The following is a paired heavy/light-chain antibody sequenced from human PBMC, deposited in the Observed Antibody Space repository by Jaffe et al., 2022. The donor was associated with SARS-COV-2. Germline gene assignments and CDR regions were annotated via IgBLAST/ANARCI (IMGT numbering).Heavy chain of an antibody. CDR3: AKLIAVADESDY. Sequence: DVQLVESGGGLVQPGGSLRLSCVASGFTFSSYGMTWVRQAPGKGLEWVSGISDSSYSTYYADSVKGRFTISRDDSKNTLYLQMNSLRAGDTAVYYCAKLIAVADESDYWGQGTLVTVS. CDR1: GFTFSSYG. V-gene: IGHV3-23*04. J-gene: IGHJ4*02. D-gene: IGHD6-19*01. CDR2: ISDSSYST.
Light chain of an antibody. J-gene: IGLJ3*02. CDR1: NGHNMYI. V-gene: IGLV4-60*03. Sequence: QPVLTQSSSASASLGSSVKLTCTLSNGHNMYIIAWHQQQPGKAPRYLLKLEGSGNYNKGSGIPDRFSGSSSGADRYLTISNLQSEDEADYYCDTWDSNTRVFGGGTKLTVL. CDR3: DTWDSNTRV. CDR2: LEGSGNY.